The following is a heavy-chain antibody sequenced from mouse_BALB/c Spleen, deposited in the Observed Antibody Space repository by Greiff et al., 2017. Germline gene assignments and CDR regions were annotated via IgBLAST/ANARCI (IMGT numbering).Heavy chain of an antibody. CDR2: IYPGDGDT. V-gene: IGHV1-82*01. D-gene: IGHD2-10*02. CDR3: AREGLRYGNYYAMDY. CDR1: GYAFSSSW. J-gene: IGHJ4*01. Sequence: QVQLQQSGPELVKPGASVKISCKASGYAFSSSWMNWVKQRPGQGLEWIGRIYPGDGDTNYNGKFKGKATLTADKSSSTAYMQLSSLTSVDSAVYFCAREGLRYGNYYAMDYWGQGTSVTVSS.